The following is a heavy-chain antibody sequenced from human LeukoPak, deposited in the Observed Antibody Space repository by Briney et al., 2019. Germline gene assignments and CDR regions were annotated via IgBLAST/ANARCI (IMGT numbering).Heavy chain of an antibody. CDR3: ARVGSEYSDSPHYFDY. Sequence: EASVKVSCKASGYTFTKHGISWVRQAPGQGLEWMGWISVYNGNTNYVQRLQGRVTMTTDTSTNTAYMELRSLRSDDTAVYYCARVGSEYSDSPHYFDYWGQGALVTVSS. CDR1: GYTFTKHG. V-gene: IGHV1-18*01. J-gene: IGHJ4*02. CDR2: ISVYNGNT. D-gene: IGHD6-6*01.